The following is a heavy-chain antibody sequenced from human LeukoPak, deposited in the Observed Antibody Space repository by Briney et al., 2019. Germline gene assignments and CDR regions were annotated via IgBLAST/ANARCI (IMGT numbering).Heavy chain of an antibody. CDR3: ASVKSYYYYYGMDV. J-gene: IGHJ6*02. CDR2: ISSSSSYI. CDR1: GFTFSSYS. V-gene: IGHV3-21*01. Sequence: PGGSLRLSCAASGFTFSSYSMNWVRQAPGKGLEWVSSISSSSSYIYYADSVKGRFTISRDNAKNSLYLQMISLRAEDTAVYYCASVKSYYYYYGMDVWGQGTTVTVSS.